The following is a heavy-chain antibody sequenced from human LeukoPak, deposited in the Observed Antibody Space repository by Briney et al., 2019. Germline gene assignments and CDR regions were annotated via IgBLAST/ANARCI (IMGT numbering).Heavy chain of an antibody. CDR1: GGTFSSYT. J-gene: IGHJ3*01. CDR3: ARGPTGLGDAFDL. V-gene: IGHV1-69*02. D-gene: IGHD3-10*01. Sequence: ASVKVSCKASGGTFSSYTISWVRQAPGQGLEWMGRIIPILGIANYAQKFQGRVTITADKSTSTAYMELSSLRSEDTAVYYCARGPTGLGDAFDLWGQGTMVTVSS. CDR2: IIPILGIA.